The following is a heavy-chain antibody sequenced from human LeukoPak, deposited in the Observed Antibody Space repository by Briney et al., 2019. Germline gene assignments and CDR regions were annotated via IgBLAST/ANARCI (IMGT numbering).Heavy chain of an antibody. J-gene: IGHJ5*02. CDR3: ARAGSIAAACSTYNWFDP. D-gene: IGHD6-13*01. V-gene: IGHV3-33*01. CDR1: GFTFSSYG. CDR2: IWYDGSNK. Sequence: PGGSLRLSCAASGFTFSSYGMHWVRQAPGKGLEWVAVIWYDGSNKYYADSVKGRFTISRDNSKNTLYLQMNSLRAEDTAVYYCARAGSIAAACSTYNWFDPWGQGTLVTVSS.